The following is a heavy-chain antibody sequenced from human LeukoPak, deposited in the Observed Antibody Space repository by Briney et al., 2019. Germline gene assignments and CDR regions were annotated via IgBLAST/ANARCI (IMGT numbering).Heavy chain of an antibody. CDR2: MSHGGST. Sequence: SETLSLTCTVSGGYISSYYWSWIRQPPGKGLEWIGYMSHGGSTNYSPSLKSRVTISLDTSKNQFSLMLTSVTAADTAVYYCARGRTSFDYWGQGTLVTVSS. J-gene: IGHJ4*02. D-gene: IGHD4/OR15-4a*01. CDR1: GGYISSYY. CDR3: ARGRTSFDY. V-gene: IGHV4-59*01.